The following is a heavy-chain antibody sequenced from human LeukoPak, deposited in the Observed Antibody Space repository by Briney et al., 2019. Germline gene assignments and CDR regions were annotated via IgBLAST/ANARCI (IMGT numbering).Heavy chain of an antibody. V-gene: IGHV3-7*01. CDR2: IKQDGSEK. CDR1: GFTFSSYW. J-gene: IGHJ4*02. CDR3: ARVPTYSSGCDY. Sequence: GGSLRLSCEASGFTFSSYWMSWVRQAPGKGLEWVANIKQDGSEKYYVDSVKGRFTISRDNAKNSLYLQMNSLRAEDTAVYYCARVPTYSSGCDYWGQGTLVTVSS. D-gene: IGHD6-19*01.